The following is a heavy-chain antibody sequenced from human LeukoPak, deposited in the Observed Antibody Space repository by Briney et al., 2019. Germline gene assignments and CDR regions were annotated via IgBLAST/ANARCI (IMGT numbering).Heavy chain of an antibody. CDR2: IYYSGST. Sequence: AETLSLTCTVSGGSISSYYWSWIRQPPGKGLEWIGDIYYSGSTNYNPSLKGRFTISVDTSKNLFSLNLKSVSAADTAVYYFALGSSGWYDDSFDIWGHGTIVTDSS. D-gene: IGHD6-13*01. CDR3: ALGSSGWYDDSFDI. CDR1: GGSISSYY. V-gene: IGHV4-59*12. J-gene: IGHJ3*02.